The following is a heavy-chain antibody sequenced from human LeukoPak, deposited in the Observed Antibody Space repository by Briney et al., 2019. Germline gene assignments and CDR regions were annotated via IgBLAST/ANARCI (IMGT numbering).Heavy chain of an antibody. CDR1: GDSLSTYY. D-gene: IGHD4-11*01. CDR3: AREWQYQFDY. V-gene: IGHV4-4*07. CDR2: IYTSGST. J-gene: IGHJ4*02. Sequence: PSETLSLTCTVSGDSLSTYYWNWIRQPAGKGLEWIGRIYTSGSTNYNPSLKSRVAMSVDTSKNQFSLKVTSVTAADTAVYYCAREWQYQFDYWGQGSLVTVSS.